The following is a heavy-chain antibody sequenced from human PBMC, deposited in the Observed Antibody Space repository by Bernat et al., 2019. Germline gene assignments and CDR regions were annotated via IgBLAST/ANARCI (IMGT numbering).Heavy chain of an antibody. D-gene: IGHD6-6*01. CDR1: GGSISTGSYY. CDR3: ARLGSSSDAFDI. Sequence: QLQLQESGPGLVKPSETLSLTCTVSGGSISTGSYYWGWIRQPPGKGLERIGSIYYSGSTYYNPSLKSRVTISVNTSKNQFSLNLNSVTAADTAVYYCARLGSSSDAFDIWGQGTMVTVSS. V-gene: IGHV4-39*01. J-gene: IGHJ3*02. CDR2: IYYSGST.